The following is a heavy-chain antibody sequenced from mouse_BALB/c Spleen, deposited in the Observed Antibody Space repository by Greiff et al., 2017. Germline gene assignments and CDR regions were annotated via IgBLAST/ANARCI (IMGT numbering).Heavy chain of an antibody. Sequence: EVKLVESGGGLVKPGGSLKLSCAASGFTFSSYTMSWVRQTPEKRLEWVATISSGGSYTYYPDSVKGRFTISRDNAKNTLYLEMSSLRSEDTAMYYCARGGDYYGSSLYFDYWGQGTTLTVSS. CDR1: GFTFSSYT. CDR3: ARGGDYYGSSLYFDY. CDR2: ISSGGSYT. V-gene: IGHV5-6-4*01. D-gene: IGHD1-1*01. J-gene: IGHJ2*01.